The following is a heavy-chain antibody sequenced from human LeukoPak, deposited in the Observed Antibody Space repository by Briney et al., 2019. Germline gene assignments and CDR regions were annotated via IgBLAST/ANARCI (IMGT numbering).Heavy chain of an antibody. D-gene: IGHD3-10*01. CDR1: GFTFSNAW. CDR3: TTDRGDYGSGTYEIYYYYMDV. V-gene: IGHV3-15*01. Sequence: PGGSLRLSCAASGFTFSNAWMSWVRQAPGKGLEWVGRTKSKTDGGTTDYAAPVKGRFTISRDDSKNTLYPQMNSLKTEDTAVYYCTTDRGDYGSGTYEIYYYYMDVWGKGTTVTVSS. CDR2: TKSKTDGGTT. J-gene: IGHJ6*03.